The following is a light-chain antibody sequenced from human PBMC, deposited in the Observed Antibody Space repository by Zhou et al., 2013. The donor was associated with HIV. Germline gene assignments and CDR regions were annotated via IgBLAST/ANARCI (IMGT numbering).Light chain of an antibody. Sequence: DIQMTQSPSTLSASVGDRVTITCRASQTIVSWLAWYQQKPGKAPNLLIYKASSLESGVPSRFSGSGPGTDFTLTISSLEPEDSAVYYCQLRNNWQLTFGGGTKVEI. V-gene: IGKV1-5*03. CDR1: QTIVSW. J-gene: IGKJ4*01. CDR2: KAS. CDR3: QLRNNWQLT.